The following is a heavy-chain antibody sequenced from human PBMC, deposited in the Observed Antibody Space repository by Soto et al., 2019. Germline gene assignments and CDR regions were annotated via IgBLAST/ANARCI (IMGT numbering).Heavy chain of an antibody. J-gene: IGHJ4*02. D-gene: IGHD3-22*01. CDR3: AREKIDSSGYYFDY. V-gene: IGHV4-30-4*01. Sequence: QVQLQESGPGLVKPSQTLSLTCTVSGGSINSGNSYWSWIRQPPGKGLEWIGFIYYRGSTYYNPILQSRVAMSIDTSKNHVSLMLSSVTAADTAVYYCAREKIDSSGYYFDYWGQGTLATVSS. CDR1: GGSINSGNSY. CDR2: IYYRGST.